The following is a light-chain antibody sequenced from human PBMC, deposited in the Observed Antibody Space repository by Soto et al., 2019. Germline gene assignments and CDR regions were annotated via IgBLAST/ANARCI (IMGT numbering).Light chain of an antibody. CDR1: QSISSY. J-gene: IGKJ1*01. CDR2: AAS. CDR3: QQSYRTHRT. V-gene: IGKV1-39*01. Sequence: DIQMTQSPSSLSASVGDRVTITCRASQSISSYLNWYQQKPGKAPKLLIYAASSLQSGVPSRFSGSGSGTDFTLTISSLQPEDFASYYCQQSYRTHRTFGQATNVEIK.